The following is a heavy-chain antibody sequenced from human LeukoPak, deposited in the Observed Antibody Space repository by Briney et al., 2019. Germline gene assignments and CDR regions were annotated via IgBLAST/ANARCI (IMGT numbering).Heavy chain of an antibody. CDR1: GGTFSSYA. D-gene: IGHD5-12*01. CDR3: ASSGYSGYDYEVH. Sequence: ASVKVSCKASGGTFSSYAISWVRQAPGQGLEWMGGIIPIFGTANYAQKFQGRVTITTDESTSTAYMELSSLRSEDTAVYYCASSGYSGYDYEVHWGQGTLVTVSS. CDR2: IIPIFGTA. V-gene: IGHV1-69*05. J-gene: IGHJ4*02.